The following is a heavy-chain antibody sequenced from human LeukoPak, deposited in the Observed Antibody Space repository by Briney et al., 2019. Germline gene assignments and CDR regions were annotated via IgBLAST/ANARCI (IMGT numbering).Heavy chain of an antibody. Sequence: GGSLRLSCAASGFTFSSYDMSWVRQAPGKGLEWVSGISGSGSSTYYADSVKGRFTISRDNSKNTLYLQMNSLRAEDTAVYYCARITFGGFDYWGQGTLVTVSS. CDR1: GFTFSSYD. CDR2: ISGSGSST. CDR3: ARITFGGFDY. D-gene: IGHD1-20*01. J-gene: IGHJ4*02. V-gene: IGHV3-23*01.